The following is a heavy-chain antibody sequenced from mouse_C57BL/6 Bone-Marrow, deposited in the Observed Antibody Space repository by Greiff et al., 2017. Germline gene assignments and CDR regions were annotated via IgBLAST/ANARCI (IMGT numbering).Heavy chain of an antibody. J-gene: IGHJ2*01. CDR1: GFTFSDYG. CDR2: ISSGSSTI. CDR3: AKPHYYGSSFLDY. V-gene: IGHV5-17*01. D-gene: IGHD1-1*01. Sequence: EVKLMESGGGLVKPGGSLKLSCAASGFTFSDYGMHWVRQAPEKGLEWVAYISSGSSTIYYADTVKGRFTISRDNAKTTLFLQMTSLRSEDTAMYYCAKPHYYGSSFLDYWGQGTTLTVSS.